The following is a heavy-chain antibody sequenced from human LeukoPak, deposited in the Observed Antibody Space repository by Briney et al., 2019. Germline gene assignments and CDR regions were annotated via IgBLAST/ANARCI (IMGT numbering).Heavy chain of an antibody. J-gene: IGHJ4*02. D-gene: IGHD3-3*01. CDR2: TSYDGSNK. CDR1: GFTFSSYA. V-gene: IGHV3-30*04. CDR3: ARDPYDFWSGSDY. Sequence: GGSLRLSYAASGFTFSSYAMHWVRQAPGKGLEWVAVTSYDGSNKYYADSVKGRFTISRDNSKNTLYLQMNSLRAEDTAVYYCARDPYDFWSGSDYWGQGTLVTVSS.